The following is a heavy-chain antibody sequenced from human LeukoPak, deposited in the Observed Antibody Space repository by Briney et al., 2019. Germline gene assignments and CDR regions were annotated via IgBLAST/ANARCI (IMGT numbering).Heavy chain of an antibody. CDR1: GGSFSGYY. CDR3: ARHFDP. V-gene: IGHV4-34*01. J-gene: IGHJ5*02. CDR2: INHSGST. Sequence: SETLSLTCAVYGGSFSGYYWSWIRQPPGKGLEWIGEINHSGSTNYNPSLKSRVTISVDTSKNQFSLKLSSVTAEDTAVYYCARHFDPWGQGILVTVSS.